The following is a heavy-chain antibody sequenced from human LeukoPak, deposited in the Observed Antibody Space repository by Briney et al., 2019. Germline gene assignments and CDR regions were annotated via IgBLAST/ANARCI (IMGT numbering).Heavy chain of an antibody. CDR3: ARHAHTADYPGDVFDI. CDR1: GGSFRGYF. J-gene: IGHJ3*02. D-gene: IGHD4/OR15-4a*01. V-gene: IGHV4-34*01. CDR2: ISHRGSD. Sequence: SETLSLTCGVSGGSFRGYFWSWIRQPPGKGLEWIGEISHRGSDKYHPSLKSRVTISIDTSRNQFSLRLTSVTAADTAVYFCARHAHTADYPGDVFDIWGPGSMVTVSS.